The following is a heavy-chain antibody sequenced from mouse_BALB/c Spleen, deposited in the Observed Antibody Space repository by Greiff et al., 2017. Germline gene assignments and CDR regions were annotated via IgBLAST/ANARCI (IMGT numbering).Heavy chain of an antibody. CDR1: GFTFSSYG. D-gene: IGHD1-1*01. Sequence: EVMLVESGGGLVQPGGSLKLSCAASGFTFSSYGMSWVRQTPDKRLELVATINSNGGSTYYPDSVKGRFTISRDNAKHTLYLQMTSLRSESTAMYFCARTGSSADWYFDVWGAGTTGTVSS. CDR2: INSNGGST. V-gene: IGHV5-6-3*01. J-gene: IGHJ1*01. CDR3: ARTGSSADWYFDV.